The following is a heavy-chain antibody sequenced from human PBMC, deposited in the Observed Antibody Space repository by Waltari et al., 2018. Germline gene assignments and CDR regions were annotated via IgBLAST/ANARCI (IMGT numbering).Heavy chain of an antibody. CDR2: IRQDGSEK. CDR1: EFTFRSFW. V-gene: IGHV3-7*01. Sequence: EVQVVESGGGLVQPGGSLRLSCEVSEFTFRSFWMSWVRQTPGKGLGWVANIRQDGSEKYYVDSVKGRFTVSRDNARNSLYLQMNSLRAEDTAVYYCATGRGLPYWGQGTLVTVSS. J-gene: IGHJ4*02. CDR3: ATGRGLPY.